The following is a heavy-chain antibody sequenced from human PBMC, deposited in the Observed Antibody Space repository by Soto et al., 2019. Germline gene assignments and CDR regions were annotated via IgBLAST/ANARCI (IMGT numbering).Heavy chain of an antibody. D-gene: IGHD4-17*01. Sequence: PVKVSSKASGGTNSSYTISWVRQEPGQGLEWMGRIIPTLGIANYAQKFQGRVTITADKSTSTAYMELSSLRSEDTAVYYCARDKETTVTTFYYYYMDVWGKGTTVTVSS. CDR3: ARDKETTVTTFYYYYMDV. CDR2: IIPTLGIA. CDR1: GGTNSSYT. J-gene: IGHJ6*03. V-gene: IGHV1-69*04.